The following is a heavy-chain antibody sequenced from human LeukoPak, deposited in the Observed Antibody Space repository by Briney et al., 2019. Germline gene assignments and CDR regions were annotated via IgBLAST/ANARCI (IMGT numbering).Heavy chain of an antibody. Sequence: GGSLRLSCAASGFTFSSYGMSWVRQAPGKGLEWVSAISGSGGSTYYADSVKGRFTISRDNSKNTLYLQMNSLRAEDTAVYYCAKRRRQQLVLDYFDYWGQGTLVTVSS. CDR1: GFTFSSYG. D-gene: IGHD6-13*01. V-gene: IGHV3-23*01. CDR3: AKRRRQQLVLDYFDY. CDR2: ISGSGGST. J-gene: IGHJ4*02.